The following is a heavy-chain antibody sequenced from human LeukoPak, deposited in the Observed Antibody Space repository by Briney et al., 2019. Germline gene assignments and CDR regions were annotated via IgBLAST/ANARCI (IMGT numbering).Heavy chain of an antibody. Sequence: PSETLSLTCTVSGGSISSGDYYWSWIRQPPGKGLEWIGYIYYSGSTYYNPSLKSRVTISVDTSKNQFSLELSSVTAADTAVYYCARDNLQRYDSSGTWGQGTLVTVSS. CDR2: IYYSGST. V-gene: IGHV4-30-4*01. CDR3: ARDNLQRYDSSGT. J-gene: IGHJ5*02. D-gene: IGHD3-22*01. CDR1: GGSISSGDYY.